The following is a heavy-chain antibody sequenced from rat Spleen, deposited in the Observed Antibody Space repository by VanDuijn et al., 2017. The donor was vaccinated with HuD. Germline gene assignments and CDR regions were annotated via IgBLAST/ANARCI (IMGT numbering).Heavy chain of an antibody. CDR1: GFSLTSSG. Sequence: QVQLKESGPGLVQPSQTLSLTCTVSGFSLTSSGVSWVRQPPGKGLEWIAAISSGGSTYYNSALKSRLTISRDTSKSQVFLKMNSLQTEDTAIYFCTRVLYVYYGPRAGYVMDAWGQGASVTVSS. CDR3: TRVLYVYYGPRAGYVMDA. J-gene: IGHJ4*01. V-gene: IGHV2S12*01. D-gene: IGHD1-6*01. CDR2: ISSGGST.